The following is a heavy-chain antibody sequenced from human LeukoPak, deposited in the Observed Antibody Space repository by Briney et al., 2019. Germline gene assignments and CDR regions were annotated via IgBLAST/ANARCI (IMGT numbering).Heavy chain of an antibody. CDR3: ARHIAVVRLDAFDL. V-gene: IGHV4-39*01. Sequence: SETLSLTCTVSGGSINSSSYYWGWIRQPPGKGLEWIGSIYFSGNTYYNPSLKSRVTISVDTSKNQFSLKLSSVTAADTAVYYCARHIAVVRLDAFDLWGQGTMVTVSS. J-gene: IGHJ3*01. CDR1: GGSINSSSYY. CDR2: IYFSGNT. D-gene: IGHD6-19*01.